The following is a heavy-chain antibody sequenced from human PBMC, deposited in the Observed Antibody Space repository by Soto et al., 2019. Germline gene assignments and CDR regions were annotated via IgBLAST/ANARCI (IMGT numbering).Heavy chain of an antibody. CDR3: ARDAGHRGYYYGSGSLPSGYYYGMDV. Sequence: SVKVSCKASGGTFSSYAISWVRQAPGQGLEWMGGIIPIFGTANYAQKFQGRVTITADESTSTAYMELSSLRSEDTAVYYCARDAGHRGYYYGSGSLPSGYYYGMDVWG. V-gene: IGHV1-69*13. J-gene: IGHJ6*02. CDR2: IIPIFGTA. D-gene: IGHD3-10*01. CDR1: GGTFSSYA.